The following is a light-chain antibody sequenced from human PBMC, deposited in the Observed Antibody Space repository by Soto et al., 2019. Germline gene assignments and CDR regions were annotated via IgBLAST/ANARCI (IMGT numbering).Light chain of an antibody. Sequence: EIVMTQSPVTLSVSPGEGATLSCRASQTVDRNLAWYQKKPGQAPRLLIFGASTSATGIPARFSGSGSGTEFTLIISSLQSEDFAVYYCQQYDNWPLTFGGGTKVEIK. J-gene: IGKJ4*01. CDR2: GAS. CDR3: QQYDNWPLT. CDR1: QTVDRN. V-gene: IGKV3-15*01.